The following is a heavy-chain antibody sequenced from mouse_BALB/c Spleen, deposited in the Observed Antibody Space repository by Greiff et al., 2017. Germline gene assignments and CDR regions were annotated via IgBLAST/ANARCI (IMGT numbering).Heavy chain of an antibody. J-gene: IGHJ1*01. Sequence: VQLQQSGAELVKPGASVKLSCTASGFNIKDTYMHWVKQRPEQGLEWIGRIDPANGNTKYDPKFQGKATITADTSSNTAYLQLSSLTSEDTAVYYCARPAYYGNYGWYFNVWGAGTTVTVSS. CDR2: IDPANGNT. CDR1: GFNIKDTY. CDR3: ARPAYYGNYGWYFNV. V-gene: IGHV14-3*02. D-gene: IGHD2-10*01.